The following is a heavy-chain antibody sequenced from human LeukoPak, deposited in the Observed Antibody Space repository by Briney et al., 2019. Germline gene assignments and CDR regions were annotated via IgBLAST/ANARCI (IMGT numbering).Heavy chain of an antibody. CDR2: IWYDGSKT. J-gene: IGHJ4*02. CDR1: GFTFNNYG. V-gene: IGHV3-33*01. D-gene: IGHD3-22*01. Sequence: PGGSLRLSCAASGFTFNNYGFHWVRQAPGKGLEWVAVIWYDGSKTYYVDSVKGRFTISRDNSKNTVYLQMNSLRDEDTAVYYCARDMDTSGYTFDYWGQGTLVTVSS. CDR3: ARDMDTSGYTFDY.